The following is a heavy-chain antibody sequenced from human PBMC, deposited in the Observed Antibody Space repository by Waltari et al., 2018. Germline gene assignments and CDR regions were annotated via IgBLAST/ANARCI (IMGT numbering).Heavy chain of an antibody. CDR3: ARDPGPIVGAPDY. V-gene: IGHV1-2*02. CDR1: GYRFTDYP. D-gene: IGHD1-26*01. CDR2: FNPKNGDT. J-gene: IGHJ4*02. Sequence: QVQLVQSGTEVKKPGASVKVSCQASGYRFTDYPLHWVRQTPGQGLEWLGGFNPKNGDTSYAQKFLGRVTMTRDTSINTVYMDLSGLRSDDTAVFYCARDPGPIVGAPDYWGQGTLVTVSS.